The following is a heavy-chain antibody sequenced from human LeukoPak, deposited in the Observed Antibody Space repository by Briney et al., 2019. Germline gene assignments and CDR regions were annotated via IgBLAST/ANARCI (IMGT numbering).Heavy chain of an antibody. D-gene: IGHD2-21*02. CDR2: IKQDGSEK. CDR1: GFTFSSYW. Sequence: GGSLRLSCAASGFTFSSYWMSWVRQAPGKGLEWVANIKQDGSEKYYVGSVKGRFTISRDNAKNSLYLQMNSLRAEDTAVYYCARDLGLVTATDNWFDPWGQGTLVTVSS. J-gene: IGHJ5*02. CDR3: ARDLGLVTATDNWFDP. V-gene: IGHV3-7*01.